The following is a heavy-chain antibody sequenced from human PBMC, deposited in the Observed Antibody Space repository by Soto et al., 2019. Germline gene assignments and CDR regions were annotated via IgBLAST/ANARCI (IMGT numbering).Heavy chain of an antibody. CDR3: ARDRVTTPRFYDY. D-gene: IGHD2-21*02. CDR2: IYYNGRT. CDR1: GGSVSSVTYY. Sequence: LSLTCTVSGGSVSSVTYYWSWIRQPPGKGLEWIGYIYYNGRTTYNPSLESRVTMSVDTSKNQFSLKLTSVTAADTAVYYCARDRVTTPRFYDYWGRGTLVTVSS. J-gene: IGHJ4*01. V-gene: IGHV4-61*01.